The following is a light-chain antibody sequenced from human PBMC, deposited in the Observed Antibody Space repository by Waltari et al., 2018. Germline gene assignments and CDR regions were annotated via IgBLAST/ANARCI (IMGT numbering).Light chain of an antibody. CDR1: QSVLYRSNNKNY. Sequence: DIVMTQSPDSLAVSLVERATIHCKSSQSVLYRSNNKNYLAWYQQKPGQPPKLLIYWASTRESGVPDRFSGSGSGTDFTLTISSLQAEDVAVYYCQQYYSTPRTFGQGTKVEIK. V-gene: IGKV4-1*01. CDR2: WAS. CDR3: QQYYSTPRT. J-gene: IGKJ1*01.